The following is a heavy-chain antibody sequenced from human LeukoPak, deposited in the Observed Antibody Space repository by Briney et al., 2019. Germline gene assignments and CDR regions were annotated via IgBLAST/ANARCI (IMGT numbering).Heavy chain of an antibody. Sequence: PGVSLTLSCAASGFTFNSYAMHWLRQAPGNGLVWLAVISYDGSNKYYADSVKGRFTISRDNSKNTLYLKMTSRRAEDTAVYYCARDYGSGSYYDYWGQGTLVTVSS. V-gene: IGHV3-30*04. CDR1: GFTFNSYA. CDR3: ARDYGSGSYYDY. J-gene: IGHJ4*02. D-gene: IGHD3-10*01. CDR2: ISYDGSNK.